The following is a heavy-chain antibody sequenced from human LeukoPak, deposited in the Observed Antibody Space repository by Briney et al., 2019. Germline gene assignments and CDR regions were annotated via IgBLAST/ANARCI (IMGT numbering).Heavy chain of an antibody. CDR3: ARENYYGSGKYANWFDP. CDR2: ISYDGSNK. V-gene: IGHV3-30-3*01. D-gene: IGHD3-10*01. CDR1: GFTFSSYA. J-gene: IGHJ5*02. Sequence: GGSLRLSCSASGFTFSSYAMHWVRQDPGKGLEWVAVISYDGSNKYYADSVKGRFTISRDNSKNTLYLQMNSLRAEDTAVYYCARENYYGSGKYANWFDPWGQGTLVTVSS.